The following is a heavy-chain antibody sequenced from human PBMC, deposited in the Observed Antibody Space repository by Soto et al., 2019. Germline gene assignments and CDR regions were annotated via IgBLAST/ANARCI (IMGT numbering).Heavy chain of an antibody. D-gene: IGHD2-21*01. V-gene: IGHV1-8*01. CDR3: ARVGGRTHSYYYYYYYMDV. J-gene: IGHJ6*03. Sequence: ASVKVSCKASGYTFTSYDINWVRQATGQGLEWMGWMNPNSGNTGYAQKFQGRVTMTRNTSISTAYMELSSLRSEDTAVYYCARVGGRTHSYYYYYYYMDVWGKGTTVTVSS. CDR2: MNPNSGNT. CDR1: GYTFTSYD.